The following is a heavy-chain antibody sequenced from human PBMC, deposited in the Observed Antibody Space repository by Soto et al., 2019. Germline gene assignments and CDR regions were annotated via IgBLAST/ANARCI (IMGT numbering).Heavy chain of an antibody. CDR3: AREVTIFGGGMDV. CDR1: GGSMSSDGYY. V-gene: IGHV4-31*03. J-gene: IGHJ6*02. Sequence: NPSETLSLTCTVSGGSMSSDGYYWSWIRQHPGKGLEWIGYIHYSGSASYTPSLKSRVIISVDTSKNQFSLKLSSVTAADTAVYYCAREVTIFGGGMDVWGQGTTVTVSS. D-gene: IGHD3-3*01. CDR2: IHYSGSA.